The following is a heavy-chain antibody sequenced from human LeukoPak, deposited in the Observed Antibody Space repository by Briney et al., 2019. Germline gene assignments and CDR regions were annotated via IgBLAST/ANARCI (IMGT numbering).Heavy chain of an antibody. CDR1: GFTFSSYA. V-gene: IGHV3-23*01. CDR3: AKVPITMVRGVITLEYFQH. D-gene: IGHD3-10*01. J-gene: IGHJ1*01. Sequence: GGSLRLSCAASGFTFSSYAMSWVRQAPGKGLEWVSAISGSGGSTYYADSVKGRFTISRDNSKNTLYLQMNSLRAEDTAAYYCAKVPITMVRGVITLEYFQHWGQGTLVTVSS. CDR2: ISGSGGST.